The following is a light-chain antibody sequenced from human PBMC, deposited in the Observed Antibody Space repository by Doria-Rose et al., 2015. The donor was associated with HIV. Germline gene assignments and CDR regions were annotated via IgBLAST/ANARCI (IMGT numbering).Light chain of an antibody. CDR1: QSLLYTSKHY. J-gene: IGKJ3*01. V-gene: IGKV4-1*01. Sequence: VLTQSPESLGMSLGERATLNRKSNQSLLYTSKHYLAWYQQKPGQPPKLLIYWASTRQSGVPARFSGSWSGTDFTLTISSLEAEDVAVYYCQQYYDTPSFGPGTTVDIK. CDR3: QQYYDTPS. CDR2: WAS.